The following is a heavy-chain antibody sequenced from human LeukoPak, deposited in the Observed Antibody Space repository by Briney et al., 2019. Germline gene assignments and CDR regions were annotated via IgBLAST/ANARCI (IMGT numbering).Heavy chain of an antibody. CDR1: GGSISSGGYS. D-gene: IGHD4-23*01. V-gene: IGHV4-30-2*01. CDR2: IYHSGST. Sequence: KPSETLSLTCAVSGGSISSGGYSWSWIRQPPGKGLEWIGYIYHSGSTYYNPSLKSRVTISVDRSKNQFSLKLSSVTAADTAVYYCARTTVVTPSRLYYFDYWGQGTLVTVSS. CDR3: ARTTVVTPSRLYYFDY. J-gene: IGHJ4*02.